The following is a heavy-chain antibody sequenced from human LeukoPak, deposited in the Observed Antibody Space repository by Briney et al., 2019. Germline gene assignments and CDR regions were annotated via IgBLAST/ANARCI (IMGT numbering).Heavy chain of an antibody. V-gene: IGHV3-74*01. D-gene: IGHD6-19*01. CDR3: ATKQWLAPPPDS. J-gene: IGHJ4*02. CDR2: INTDGTVT. CDR1: GFTFSKYW. Sequence: GGPLRLSCAASGFTFSKYWMLWVRQAPGKGLESVSRINTDGTVTTYADCVKGRFTVSRDNADNTMFLQMNSVRDEDTAVYYCATKQWLAPPPDSWGQGTPVTVSS.